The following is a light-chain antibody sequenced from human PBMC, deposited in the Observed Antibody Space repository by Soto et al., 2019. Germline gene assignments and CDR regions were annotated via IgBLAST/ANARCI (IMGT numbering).Light chain of an antibody. V-gene: IGLV1-44*01. CDR2: SNN. J-gene: IGLJ2*01. CDR3: AAWDDSLNGRV. Sequence: QSELTQPPSVSGAAGQRITISCSGSSSNIGSNTVNWYQQLPGTAPKLLIYSNNQRPSGVPDRFSGSKSGTSASLAISGLQSEDEADYYCAAWDDSLNGRVFGGGTKLTVL. CDR1: SSNIGSNT.